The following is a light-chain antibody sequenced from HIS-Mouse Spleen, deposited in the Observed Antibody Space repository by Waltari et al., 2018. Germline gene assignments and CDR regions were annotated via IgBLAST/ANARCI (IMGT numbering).Light chain of an antibody. J-gene: IGKJ1*01. Sequence: EIVLTQSPGTLSLSPGERATLSCRASQSVSSSYLAWYQQKPGQAPRLLIYGASSRATGIPERFSGSGSGTDFTLTISRLEPEDFAVYYCQQYGSSPPWPFGQGTKVEIK. CDR1: QSVSSSY. CDR2: GAS. V-gene: IGKV3-20*01. CDR3: QQYGSSPPWP.